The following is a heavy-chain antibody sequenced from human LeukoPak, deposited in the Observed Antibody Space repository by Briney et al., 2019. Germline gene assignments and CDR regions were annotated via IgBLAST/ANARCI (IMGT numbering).Heavy chain of an antibody. CDR2: ISGSGGST. V-gene: IGHV3-23*01. Sequence: GGSLRLSCAASGFTFSSYSMNWVRQAPGKGLEWASAISGSGGSTYYADSVKGRFTISRDNSKNTLYLQMNSLRAEDTAVYYCARDFFAFGGVIALLDYWGQGTLVTVSS. CDR1: GFTFSSYS. CDR3: ARDFFAFGGVIALLDY. J-gene: IGHJ4*02. D-gene: IGHD3-16*02.